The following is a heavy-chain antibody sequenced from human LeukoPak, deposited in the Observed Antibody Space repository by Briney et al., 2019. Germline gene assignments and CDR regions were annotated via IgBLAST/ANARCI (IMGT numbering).Heavy chain of an antibody. Sequence: SETLSLTCAVYGGSFSGYYWSWIRQPPGKGLEWIGEINHSGSTNYNPSLKSRVTISVDTSKNQFSLKLSSVTAADTAVYYCARDGRITGTNFDYWGQGTLVTVSS. V-gene: IGHV4-34*01. CDR1: GGSFSGYY. J-gene: IGHJ4*02. D-gene: IGHD1-7*01. CDR2: INHSGST. CDR3: ARDGRITGTNFDY.